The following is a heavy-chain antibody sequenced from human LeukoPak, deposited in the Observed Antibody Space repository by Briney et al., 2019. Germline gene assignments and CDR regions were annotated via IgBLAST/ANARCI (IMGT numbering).Heavy chain of an antibody. J-gene: IGHJ3*02. CDR1: GGSISSYY. V-gene: IGHV4-59*01. D-gene: IGHD2-21*02. Sequence: SETLSLTCTVSGGSISSYYWSWIRQPPGKGLEWIGYIYYSGSTNYNPSLKSRVTISVDTSKNQFSLKLSSVTAADTAVYYCAREYDLDAFDIWGQGTMVTVSS. CDR2: IYYSGST. CDR3: AREYDLDAFDI.